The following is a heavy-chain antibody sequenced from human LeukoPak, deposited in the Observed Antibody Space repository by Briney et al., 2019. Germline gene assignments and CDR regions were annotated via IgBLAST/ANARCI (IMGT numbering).Heavy chain of an antibody. V-gene: IGHV4-30-4*07. CDR2: IYYSGTT. D-gene: IGHD3-10*01. CDR1: GGSVSSSTYS. Sequence: SETLSLTCAVSGGSVSSSTYSWSWIRQPPGKGLEWIGYIYYSGTTYYNPSLKSRVTISVDTSKNQFSLKLSSVTAADTAVYYCARDGTYYYAFDIWGQGTMVTVSS. J-gene: IGHJ3*02. CDR3: ARDGTYYYAFDI.